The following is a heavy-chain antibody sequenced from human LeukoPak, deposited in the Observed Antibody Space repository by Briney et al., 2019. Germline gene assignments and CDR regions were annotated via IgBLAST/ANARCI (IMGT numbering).Heavy chain of an antibody. Sequence: GGSLRLSCAASGFTFSSYAMSWIRQAPGKGLEWISYIGSSGGSVNYADSVKGRFTISRDNAKNSLSLQMNSLRAEDTAVYYCVRGRTSGSSWPFDYWGQGTLVTVSS. CDR2: IGSSGGSV. J-gene: IGHJ4*02. CDR3: VRGRTSGSSWPFDY. D-gene: IGHD6-13*01. V-gene: IGHV3-48*04. CDR1: GFTFSSYA.